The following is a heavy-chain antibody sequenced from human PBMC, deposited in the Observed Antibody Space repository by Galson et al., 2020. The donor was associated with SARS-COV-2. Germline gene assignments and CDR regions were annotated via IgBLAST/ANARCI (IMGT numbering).Heavy chain of an antibody. J-gene: IGHJ4*02. V-gene: IGHV6-1*01. CDR1: GDNVSSNRAA. Sequence: SQTLSLTCAISGDNVSSNRAAWNWIRQSPSRGLEWLGRTYYRSKWNNDYAVSMEGRLIINADTSENQFSLQLDSVTPEDTAVYYCARDPSDWTFFDYWGQGTLVTVSS. D-gene: IGHD1-1*01. CDR3: ARDPSDWTFFDY. CDR2: TYYRSKWNN.